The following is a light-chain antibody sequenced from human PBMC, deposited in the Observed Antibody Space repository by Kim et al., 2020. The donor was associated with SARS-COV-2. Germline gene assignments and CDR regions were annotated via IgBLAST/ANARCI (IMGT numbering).Light chain of an antibody. CDR2: EDK. CDR1: SGSIASNY. CDR3: QSYDSSSPNWV. V-gene: IGLV6-57*04. Sequence: LTQPHSVSESPGKTVTISCTRSSGSIASNYVQWYQQRPGSAPTIVIYEDKQRPSGVPDRFSGSIDSSSNSASLTISGLKTEDEADYYCQSYDSSSPNWVFGGGTQLTVL. J-gene: IGLJ3*02.